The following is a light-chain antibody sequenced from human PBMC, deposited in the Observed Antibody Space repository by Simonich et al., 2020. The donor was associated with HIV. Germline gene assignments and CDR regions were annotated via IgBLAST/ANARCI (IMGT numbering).Light chain of an antibody. Sequence: EIVMTQSPAPLSVSPGVRATLSCRADQSVSSNLAWYQQKPVQAPRLLIYGASTRATGIPARFSGSGSGTEFTLTISSMQSEDFAVYDWQQYNNWPTWTFGQGTKVEIK. CDR2: GAS. CDR3: QQYNNWPTWT. CDR1: QSVSSN. V-gene: IGKV3-15*01. J-gene: IGKJ1*01.